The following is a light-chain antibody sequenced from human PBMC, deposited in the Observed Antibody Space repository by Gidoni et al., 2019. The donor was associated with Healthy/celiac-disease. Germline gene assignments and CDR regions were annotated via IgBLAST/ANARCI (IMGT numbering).Light chain of an antibody. CDR2: AAS. CDR3: RKYNSAPRVT. CDR1: QGISNY. V-gene: IGKV1-27*01. Sequence: DIQMPQSPSSLSASVGDRVTITCRASQGISNYLAWYQQKPGKAPKLLIYAASTLHSGVPSQFSGSRSGTDFTLTISSMQPEDDATYYCRKYNSAPRVTFGPGTKVDIK. J-gene: IGKJ3*01.